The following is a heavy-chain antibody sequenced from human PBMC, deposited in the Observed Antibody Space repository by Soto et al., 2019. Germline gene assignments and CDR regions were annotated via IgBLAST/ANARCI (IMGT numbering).Heavy chain of an antibody. CDR2: IFSNDEK. CDR3: ARMSRLGVANWFDP. CDR1: GFSLSNARMG. Sequence: QVTLKESGPVLVKPTETLTLTCTASGFSLSNARMGVSWIRQPPGKALEWLAHIFSNDEKSYSTSLKSRLTISKDTSKSQVVLTMTNMDPVDTATYYCARMSRLGVANWFDPWGQGTLVTVSS. D-gene: IGHD2-15*01. J-gene: IGHJ5*02. V-gene: IGHV2-26*01.